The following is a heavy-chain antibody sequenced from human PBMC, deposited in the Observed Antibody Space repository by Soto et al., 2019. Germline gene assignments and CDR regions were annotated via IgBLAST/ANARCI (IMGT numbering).Heavy chain of an antibody. CDR2: IYYSGST. V-gene: IGHV4-39*01. J-gene: IGHJ4*02. CDR1: GGSISSSSYY. CDR3: ERHRGTISLTDY. Sequence: QLQLQESGPGLVKPSETLSLTCTVSGGSISSSSYYWGWIRQPPGKGLEWIGSIYYSGSTYYNPSLKRHVHIHGATSKHQSPLQLSHVTAADTAVYYCERHRGTISLTDYWGQGTLVTVSS. D-gene: IGHD3-9*01.